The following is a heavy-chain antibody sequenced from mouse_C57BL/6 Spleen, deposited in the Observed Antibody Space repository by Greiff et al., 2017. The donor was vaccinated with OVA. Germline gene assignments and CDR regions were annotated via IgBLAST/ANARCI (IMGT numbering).Heavy chain of an antibody. D-gene: IGHD2-5*01. J-gene: IGHJ1*03. CDR2: IHPNSGST. CDR3: AREGRYSNQGGWYFDV. V-gene: IGHV1-64*01. CDR1: GYTFTSYW. Sequence: VQLQQPGAELVKPGASVKLSCKASGYTFTSYWMHWVKQRPGQGLEWIGMIHPNSGSTNYNEKFKSKATLTVDKSSSTAYMQLSSLTSEDSAVYYCAREGRYSNQGGWYFDVWGTGTTVTVSS.